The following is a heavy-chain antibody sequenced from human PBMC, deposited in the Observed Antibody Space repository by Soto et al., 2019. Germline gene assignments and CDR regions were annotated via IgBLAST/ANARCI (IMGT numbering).Heavy chain of an antibody. D-gene: IGHD6-19*01. CDR3: AKEGGDLQWPHALDI. CDR2: ISWNSGSI. V-gene: IGHV3-9*01. Sequence: EVQLVESGGGLVQPGRSLRLSCAASGFTFDDYAMHWVRQAPGKGLEWVSGISWNSGSIGYADSVKGRFTSSRDNAKNSLDLQMNSLRAEDTALYYCAKEGGDLQWPHALDIWGQGTMVTVSS. J-gene: IGHJ3*02. CDR1: GFTFDDYA.